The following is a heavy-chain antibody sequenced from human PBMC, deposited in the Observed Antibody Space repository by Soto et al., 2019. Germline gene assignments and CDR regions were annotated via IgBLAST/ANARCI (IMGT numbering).Heavy chain of an antibody. CDR3: AKTDRKLPLWFTIGDF. CDR2: ITPTSSYT. CDR1: RFIFNDYY. J-gene: IGHJ6*02. D-gene: IGHD3-10*01. V-gene: IGHV3-11*06. Sequence: PXGSLRVTGAASRFIFNDYYMNWVRQAPGKGLEWLSYITPTSSYTNYGDSVKGRFTISRDNAKSSLFLQLNSLRGEDTAVYFCAKTDRKLPLWFTIGDFWGQGTTVTVSS.